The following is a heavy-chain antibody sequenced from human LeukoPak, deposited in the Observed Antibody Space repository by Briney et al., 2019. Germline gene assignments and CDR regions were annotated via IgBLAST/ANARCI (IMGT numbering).Heavy chain of an antibody. CDR2: INPNSGGT. V-gene: IGHV1-2*04. CDR3: ARARWGFGELAFDY. Sequence: GASVKVSCKASGYTFTGYYMHWVRQAPGQGLEWMGWINPNSGGTNYAQKFQGWVTMTRDTAISTAYMELSRLRSDDTAVYYCARARWGFGELAFDYWGQGTLVTVSS. CDR1: GYTFTGYY. J-gene: IGHJ4*02. D-gene: IGHD3-10*01.